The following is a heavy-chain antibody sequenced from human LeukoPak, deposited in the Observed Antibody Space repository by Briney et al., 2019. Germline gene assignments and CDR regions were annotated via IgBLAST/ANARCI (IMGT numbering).Heavy chain of an antibody. Sequence: GGSLRLSCAASGFTFSSYAMSWVCQAPGKGLEWVSAISGSGGSTYYADSVKGRFTISRDNSKNTLYLQMNSLRAEDTAVYYCAKGSRAVAATGYFDYWGQGTLVTVSS. CDR3: AKGSRAVAATGYFDY. D-gene: IGHD6-19*01. V-gene: IGHV3-23*01. J-gene: IGHJ4*02. CDR2: ISGSGGST. CDR1: GFTFSSYA.